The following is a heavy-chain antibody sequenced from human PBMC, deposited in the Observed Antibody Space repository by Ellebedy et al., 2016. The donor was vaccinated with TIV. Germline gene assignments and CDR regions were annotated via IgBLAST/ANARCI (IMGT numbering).Heavy chain of an antibody. CDR1: GYTFTSYG. Sequence: ASVKVSCKASGYTFTSYGINWVRQATGQGLEWMGWMNPNSGNTGYAQKFQGRVTMTRNTSISTAYMELSSLRSEDTAVYYCKVGVCSSTSCLSLYYYYGMDVWGQGTTVTVSS. CDR3: KVGVCSSTSCLSLYYYYGMDV. J-gene: IGHJ6*02. CDR2: MNPNSGNT. D-gene: IGHD2-2*01. V-gene: IGHV1-8*02.